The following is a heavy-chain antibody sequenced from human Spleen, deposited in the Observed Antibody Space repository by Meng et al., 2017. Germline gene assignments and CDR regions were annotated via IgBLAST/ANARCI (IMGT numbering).Heavy chain of an antibody. CDR1: GFRVTDAW. V-gene: IGHV3-15*01. CDR2: INSNSDGGTT. J-gene: IGHJ4*02. D-gene: IGHD6-13*01. CDR3: ATGAAAADH. Sequence: GKLVESGGGLVKPGGSLRLSCVASGFRVTDAWMSWVRQAPGKGLEWVGRINSNSDGGTTDYAAPVKGRFTISRDDSKNTLYLQMNSLITEDTAVYFCATGAAAADHWGQGTLVTVSS.